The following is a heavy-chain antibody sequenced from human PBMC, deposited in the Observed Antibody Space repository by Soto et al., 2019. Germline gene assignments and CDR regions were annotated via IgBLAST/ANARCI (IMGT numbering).Heavy chain of an antibody. J-gene: IGHJ4*02. CDR3: ARISYRGGRCCGASGAGSRFDH. Sequence: EVQLVESGGDFVQPGGSLRLSCVASGFTFSPYAMAWVRQAAGKGLEWVASISGTVAYSYYADSVKGRFTISTDNYKNMVFLQMSSLRAADPGIYYCARISYRGGRCCGASGAGSRFDHWGQGTQVA. CDR1: GFTFSPYA. D-gene: IGHD2-15*01. V-gene: IGHV3-23*04. CDR2: ISGTVAYS.